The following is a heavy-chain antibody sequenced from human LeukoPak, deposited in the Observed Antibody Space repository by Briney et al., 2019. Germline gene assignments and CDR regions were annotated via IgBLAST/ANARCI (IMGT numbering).Heavy chain of an antibody. D-gene: IGHD6-13*01. V-gene: IGHV4-59*12. CDR3: ARVVGAAGRRPVDY. J-gene: IGHJ4*02. CDR2: VYHTGHT. Sequence: PSETLSLTCTVSGDSISGYYWSWIRQPPGKGLEWIGYVYHTGHTHYSPSLKSRVTISVDTSKNQFSLKLSSVTAADTAVYYCARVVGAAGRRPVDYWGQGTLVTVSS. CDR1: GDSISGYY.